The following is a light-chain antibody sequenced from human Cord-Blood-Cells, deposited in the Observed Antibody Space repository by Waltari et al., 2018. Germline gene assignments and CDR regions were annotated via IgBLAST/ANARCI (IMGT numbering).Light chain of an antibody. J-gene: IGLJ3*02. CDR2: EGS. CDR3: CSYAGSSTWV. Sequence: QSALTQPASVSGSPGQSITISCTGTSSDVGSYNLVSWYQQHPGKSPKLMIYEGSKRVSGVSNRFAVSKSGNTASLTMCGLQAEDEADYYCCSYAGSSTWVFGGGTKLPVL. V-gene: IGLV2-23*01. CDR1: SSDVGSYNL.